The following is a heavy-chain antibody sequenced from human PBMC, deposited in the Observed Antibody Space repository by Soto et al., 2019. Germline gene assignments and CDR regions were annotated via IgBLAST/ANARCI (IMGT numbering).Heavy chain of an antibody. CDR1: GGSFSGYY. Sequence: QVQLQQWGAGLLKPSETLSLTCAVYGGSFSGYYWSWIRQPPGKGLEWIGEINHSGSTNYNPSLKSRVTISVDTSKNQFSLKLSSVTAADAAVYYCASAPCYDYYRIDYWGQGTLVTVSS. V-gene: IGHV4-34*01. D-gene: IGHD3-16*01. CDR3: ASAPCYDYYRIDY. J-gene: IGHJ4*02. CDR2: INHSGST.